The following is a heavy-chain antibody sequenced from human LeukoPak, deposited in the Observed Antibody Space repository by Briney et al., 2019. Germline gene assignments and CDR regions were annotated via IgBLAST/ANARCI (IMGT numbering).Heavy chain of an antibody. D-gene: IGHD3-3*01. V-gene: IGHV4-34*01. CDR3: AKEAILGSYNWFDP. J-gene: IGHJ5*02. CDR2: SNHSGNT. CDR1: GGSFSDYC. Sequence: PSETLSLTCAVYGGSFSDYCWSWIRQSPGKGLEWIGESNHSGNTNYNPFLKSRVTISVDTSKNQFSLKLRSVTAADTAVYYCAKEAILGSYNWFDPWGQGTLVTVSS.